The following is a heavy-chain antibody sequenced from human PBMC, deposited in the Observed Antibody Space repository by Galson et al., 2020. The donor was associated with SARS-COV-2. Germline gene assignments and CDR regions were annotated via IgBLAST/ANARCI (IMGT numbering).Heavy chain of an antibody. Sequence: SETLSLTCAVYGGSFSGYSWTWIRQPPGKGLEWIGEIHVSGSTNYSPSLKSRVTIAVDTSKSQLSLNVRSLTAAYTAIYYCARGHRGVVPSPILGLGPFYSYYYMDVWGKGTAVTVSS. D-gene: IGHD3-10*01. CDR1: GGSFSGYS. CDR3: ARGHRGVVPSPILGLGPFYSYYYMDV. CDR2: IHVSGST. J-gene: IGHJ6*03. V-gene: IGHV4-34*01.